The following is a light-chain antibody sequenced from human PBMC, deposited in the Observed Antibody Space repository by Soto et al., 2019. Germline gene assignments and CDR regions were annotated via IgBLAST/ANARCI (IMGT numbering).Light chain of an antibody. J-gene: IGKJ1*01. V-gene: IGKV3-20*01. CDR2: GAF. Sequence: EIVLTQSPGTLSLSPGERATLFCRASQSVSRSYLVWYQQKPGQAPRLLIYGAFNRATGIPDRFSGSGSGTDFTLTISRLEPEDFAVYYCQHYGSTPWTFGQGTKVEIK. CDR1: QSVSRSY. CDR3: QHYGSTPWT.